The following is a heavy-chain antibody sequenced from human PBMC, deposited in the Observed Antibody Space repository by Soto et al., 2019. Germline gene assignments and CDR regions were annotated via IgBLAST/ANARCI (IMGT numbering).Heavy chain of an antibody. CDR2: INWKSDI. CDR3: AKGSSSVYYYYYGIDV. CDR1: GFTFDDNA. J-gene: IGHJ6*02. Sequence: TGGSLRLSCAVSGFTFDDNAMHWVRQAPEKGLEWVSGINWKSDIGYADSVKGRFTISRDNSKNMLYLQMNSLRTEDTAVYYCAKGSSSVYYYYYGIDVWGQGTTVTVSS. D-gene: IGHD6-6*01. V-gene: IGHV3-9*01.